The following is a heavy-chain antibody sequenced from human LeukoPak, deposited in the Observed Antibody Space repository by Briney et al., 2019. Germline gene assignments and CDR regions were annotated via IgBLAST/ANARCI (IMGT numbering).Heavy chain of an antibody. CDR3: ARVGVLVTAFDI. J-gene: IGHJ3*02. CDR1: GFSFSTYN. CDR2: ISSSSYI. D-gene: IGHD3-16*01. Sequence: GGSLRLSCAASGFSFSTYNMNWVRQAPGKGLEWVSSISSSSYIYYADSVKGRFTISRDNAKNSLYLQMNSLRAEDTAVYYCARVGVLVTAFDIWGQGTMVTVPS. V-gene: IGHV3-21*01.